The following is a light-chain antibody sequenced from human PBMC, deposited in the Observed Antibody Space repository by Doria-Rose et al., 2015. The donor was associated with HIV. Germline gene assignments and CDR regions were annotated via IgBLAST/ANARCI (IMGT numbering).Light chain of an antibody. CDR1: QSIGTW. Sequence: DIRLTQSPSTLSASVGDRVTITCRASQSIGTWLSWYQHKPGKAPNLLIYKASTLQSGVPLRFSGSGSGTEFTLTISSLQPDDFATYFCQHYNSNFGPGTKVDV. CDR3: QHYNSN. J-gene: IGKJ3*01. CDR2: KAS. V-gene: IGKV1-5*03.